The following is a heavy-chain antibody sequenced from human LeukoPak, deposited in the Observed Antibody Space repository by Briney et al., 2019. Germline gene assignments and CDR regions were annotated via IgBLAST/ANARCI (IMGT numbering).Heavy chain of an antibody. CDR2: INWNGGRT. J-gene: IGHJ4*02. CDR1: ALTSEDYG. Sequence: GGSLRLSCAASALTSEDYGMSCVRQAPGKGLEWAAGINWNGGRTGYADSVKGRFTISRDNAKNSLYLQMNSLRDEDTALYFCAGSYPSSWDLTFFFHHWGQGTLVTVSS. V-gene: IGHV3-20*04. D-gene: IGHD6-13*01. CDR3: AGSYPSSWDLTFFFHH.